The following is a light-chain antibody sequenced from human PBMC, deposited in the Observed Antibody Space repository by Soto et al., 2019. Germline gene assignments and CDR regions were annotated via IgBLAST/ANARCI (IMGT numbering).Light chain of an antibody. Sequence: EIVLTQSPGTLSLSPGERATLSCRASQSVSSSYLAWYQQKTGQAPRLLIFGASSRATGIPDRFSGSGSGTDFTLTIIRLEPEDFAVYYCQHYGRSLTFCGGTKVEIK. J-gene: IGKJ4*01. CDR1: QSVSSSY. CDR2: GAS. V-gene: IGKV3-20*01. CDR3: QHYGRSLT.